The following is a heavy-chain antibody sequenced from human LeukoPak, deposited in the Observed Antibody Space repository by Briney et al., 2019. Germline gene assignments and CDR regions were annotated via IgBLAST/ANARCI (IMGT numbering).Heavy chain of an antibody. CDR3: ARGYTNYGYVFDI. CDR1: EFTFDDYG. J-gene: IGHJ3*02. CDR2: ISSSSSYI. D-gene: IGHD4-11*01. V-gene: IGHV3-21*04. Sequence: GGSLRLSCAASEFTFDDYGMSWVRQAPGKGLEWVSSISSSSSYIYYADSAKGRFTISRDNARNSLYLQMNNLRVEDTAVYYCARGYTNYGYVFDIWGQGTMVTVSS.